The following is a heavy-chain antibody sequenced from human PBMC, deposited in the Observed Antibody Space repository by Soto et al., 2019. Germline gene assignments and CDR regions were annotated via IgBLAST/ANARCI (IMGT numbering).Heavy chain of an antibody. J-gene: IGHJ4*02. CDR2: ISADGNHI. D-gene: IGHD1-26*01. CDR3: SKDSTWADDWKLLPAFDY. CDR1: GFTFSSYA. V-gene: IGHV3-23*01. Sequence: EVQLLESGGGLVQPGGSLRLSCAAAGFTFSSYAMNWVRQAPGKVLEWVSSISADGNHIYYADSVKGRFTISRDNSRNTLFLVMNSLRVGDTALYYCSKDSTWADDWKLLPAFDYWGQGTLVTTSS.